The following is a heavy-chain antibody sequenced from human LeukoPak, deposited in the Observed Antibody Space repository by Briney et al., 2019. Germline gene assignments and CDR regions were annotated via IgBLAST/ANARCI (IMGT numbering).Heavy chain of an antibody. CDR3: ARHLVYEGNYDFWSGYFGYYYYGMDV. CDR1: GNSISSYC. J-gene: IGHJ6*02. V-gene: IGHV4-4*07. CDR2: IYTSGST. Sequence: PSETLSLTCTVSGNSISSYCWSWIRQPAGKGLEWIGRIYTSGSTNYNPSLKSRVTISVDTSKNQFSLKLSSVTAADTAVYYCARHLVYEGNYDFWSGYFGYYYYGMDVWGQGTTVTVSS. D-gene: IGHD3-3*01.